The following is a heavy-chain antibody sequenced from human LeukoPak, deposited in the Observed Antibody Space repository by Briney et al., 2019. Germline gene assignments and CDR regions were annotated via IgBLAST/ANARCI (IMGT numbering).Heavy chain of an antibody. CDR3: ARDTSSSWYVSSGFDY. Sequence: GASVKVSCKASGYTFTGYYMHWVRQAPGQGLEWIGWINPNSGGTNYAQKLQGRVTMTTDTSTSTAYMELRSLRSDDTAVYYCARDTSSSWYVSSGFDYWGQGTLVTVSS. CDR1: GYTFTGYY. CDR2: INPNSGGT. D-gene: IGHD6-13*01. V-gene: IGHV1-2*02. J-gene: IGHJ4*02.